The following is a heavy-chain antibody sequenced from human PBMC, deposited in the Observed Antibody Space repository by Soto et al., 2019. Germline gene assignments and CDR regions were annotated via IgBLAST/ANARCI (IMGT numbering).Heavy chain of an antibody. J-gene: IGHJ4*02. CDR2: IFHDGTA. CDR3: ARLVYDTRLNYRYSLF. CDR1: GVSLTSGNW. V-gene: IGHV4-4*02. D-gene: IGHD3-10*01. Sequence: SETLSLTCAVSGVSLTSGNWWTWVRQSPQRGLEYIGEIFHDGTANYYPSFERRVAMSVDTSRNQFSLKLTSVTAADTAVYFCARLVYDTRLNYRYSLFWGPGTLVTVS.